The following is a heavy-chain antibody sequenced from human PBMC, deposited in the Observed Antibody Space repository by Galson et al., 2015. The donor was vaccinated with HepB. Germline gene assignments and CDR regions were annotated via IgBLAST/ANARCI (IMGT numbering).Heavy chain of an antibody. CDR1: GGSFSGYY. CDR3: ARGPYGYCSSTSCYRNWFDP. Sequence: SETLSLTCAVYGGSFSGYYWSWIRQPPGKGLEWIGEINHSGSTNYNPSLKSRVTISVDTSKNQFSLKLSSVTAADTAVYYCARGPYGYCSSTSCYRNWFDPWGQGTLVTVSS. V-gene: IGHV4-34*01. J-gene: IGHJ5*02. D-gene: IGHD2-2*03. CDR2: INHSGST.